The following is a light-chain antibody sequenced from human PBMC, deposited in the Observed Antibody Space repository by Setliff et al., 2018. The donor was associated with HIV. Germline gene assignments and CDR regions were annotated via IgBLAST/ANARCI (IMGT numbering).Light chain of an antibody. Sequence: DIVMTQSPDSLAVSLGERATINCKSSQNILSDSNNKNYLAWYQQKPGQPPKLLIYWASTRESGVPDRFTGSGSGTDFTLTISSLQAEDVAVYYCQQYFTPPWTFGRGTKLDIK. CDR1: QNILSDSNNKNY. J-gene: IGKJ1*01. CDR2: WAS. CDR3: QQYFTPPWT. V-gene: IGKV4-1*01.